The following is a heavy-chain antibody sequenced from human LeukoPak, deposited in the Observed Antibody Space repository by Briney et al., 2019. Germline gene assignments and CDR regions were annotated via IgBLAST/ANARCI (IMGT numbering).Heavy chain of an antibody. Sequence: HAGGSLRLSCAASGFTFSSYWMSWVRQAPGKGLEWVANIKPDGTTKFYVDSVKGRFTISRDNALNSLYLQMNSLRAEDTAVYYCAKGPTVVTPNYFDYWGQGTLVTVSS. CDR3: AKGPTVVTPNYFDY. CDR2: IKPDGTTK. J-gene: IGHJ4*02. V-gene: IGHV3-7*03. CDR1: GFTFSSYW. D-gene: IGHD4-23*01.